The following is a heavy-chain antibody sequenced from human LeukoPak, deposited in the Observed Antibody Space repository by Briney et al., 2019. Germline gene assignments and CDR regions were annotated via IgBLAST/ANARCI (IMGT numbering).Heavy chain of an antibody. V-gene: IGHV3-48*04. Sequence: GGSLRLSCAASGFSFSSHSMNWVRQAPGKGLEWVSYISADAATVKYADSVEGRFTVSRDNTQNSIYLEMSSLRVDDTAVYYCARMYSSGYYGDYFDYWGQGNLVSVSS. J-gene: IGHJ4*02. CDR1: GFSFSSHS. CDR2: ISADAATV. D-gene: IGHD5-12*01. CDR3: ARMYSSGYYGDYFDY.